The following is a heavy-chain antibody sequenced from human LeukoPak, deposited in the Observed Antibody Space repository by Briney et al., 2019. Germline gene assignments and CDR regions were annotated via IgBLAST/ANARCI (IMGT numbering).Heavy chain of an antibody. Sequence: GRSLGLSCAASGFTFSSYWMHWVRQAPGKGLVWVSRINSDGSSTSYADSVKGRFTISRDNAKNTLYLQMNSLRAEDTAVYYCASRTYYYDSSGYFDYWGQGTLVTVSS. J-gene: IGHJ4*02. V-gene: IGHV3-74*01. CDR3: ASRTYYYDSSGYFDY. CDR1: GFTFSSYW. CDR2: INSDGSST. D-gene: IGHD3-22*01.